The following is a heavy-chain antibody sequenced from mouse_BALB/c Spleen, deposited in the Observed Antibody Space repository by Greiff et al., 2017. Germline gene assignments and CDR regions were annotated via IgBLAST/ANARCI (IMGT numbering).Heavy chain of an antibody. Sequence: EVQGVESGGGLVQPGGSLRLSCATSGFTFTDYYMSWVRQPPGKALEWLGFIRNKANGYTTEYSASVKGRFTISRDNSQSILYLQMNTLRAEDSATYYCARDMRYYGLDYWGQGTTLTVSS. J-gene: IGHJ2*01. D-gene: IGHD1-1*01. CDR3: ARDMRYYGLDY. V-gene: IGHV7-3*02. CDR2: IRNKANGYTT. CDR1: GFTFTDYY.